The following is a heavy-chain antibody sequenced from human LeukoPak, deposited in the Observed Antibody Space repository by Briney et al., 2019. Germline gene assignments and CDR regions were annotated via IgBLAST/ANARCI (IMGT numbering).Heavy chain of an antibody. CDR2: ISYVGSNK. V-gene: IGHV3-33*05. J-gene: IGHJ6*03. CDR1: GLTFSSYS. CDR3: ARDRAFCSGGSCYLLDYYYYMDV. D-gene: IGHD2-15*01. Sequence: PGGSLRLSCASSGLTFSSYSMDGVRQGPGKGLGWGSVISYVGSNKYYAGSLRGGFTISRDNSKNGLYLQMDRLRAQDTAVYYCARDRAFCSGGSCYLLDYYYYMDVWGKGPTVNVSS.